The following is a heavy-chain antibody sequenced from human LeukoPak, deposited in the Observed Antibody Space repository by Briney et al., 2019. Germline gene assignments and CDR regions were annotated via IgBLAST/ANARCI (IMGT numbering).Heavy chain of an antibody. CDR1: GYTFTSYY. V-gene: IGHV1-46*01. Sequence: GASVKVSCKASGYTFTSYYMHWVRQAPGPGLEWVGIINPSGDPTTYAQKFQGRVTMTSDMSTSTVYMELSSLRSEDTAVYYCARSSGYYSSLFYMHVWGKGTTVTVSS. CDR2: INPSGDPT. D-gene: IGHD3-22*01. CDR3: ARSSGYYSSLFYMHV. J-gene: IGHJ6*03.